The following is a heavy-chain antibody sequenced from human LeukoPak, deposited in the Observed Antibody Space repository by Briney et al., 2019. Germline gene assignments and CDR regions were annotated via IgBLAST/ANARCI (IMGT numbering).Heavy chain of an antibody. V-gene: IGHV4-61*02. CDR3: ARGPDCGGDCYPGYMDV. CDR1: GGSISSGSYY. D-gene: IGHD2-21*02. J-gene: IGHJ6*03. CDR2: IYTTGGA. Sequence: SQTLSLTCTVSGGSISSGSYYWSWIRQPAGKGLEWIGRIYTTGGAKYNPSLKSRVTISVDTSKNQFSLKLSSVTAADTAVYYCARGPDCGGDCYPGYMDVWGKGTTVTVSS.